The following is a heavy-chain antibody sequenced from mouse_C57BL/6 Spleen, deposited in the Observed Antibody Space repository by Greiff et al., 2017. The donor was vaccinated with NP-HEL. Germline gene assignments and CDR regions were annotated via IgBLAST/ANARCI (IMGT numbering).Heavy chain of an antibody. V-gene: IGHV1-53*01. CDR2: INPSNGDT. CDR1: GYTFTSYW. D-gene: IGHD1-1*01. J-gene: IGHJ1*03. Sequence: QVQLQQPGTELVKPGASVKLSCKASGYTFTSYWMHWVKQRPGQGLEWIGNINPSNGDTNYNEKFKSKATLTVDKSSSTAYMQRSSLTSEDAADYCCARDHDGSSYLVWGTGTTVTVSS. CDR3: ARDHDGSSYLV.